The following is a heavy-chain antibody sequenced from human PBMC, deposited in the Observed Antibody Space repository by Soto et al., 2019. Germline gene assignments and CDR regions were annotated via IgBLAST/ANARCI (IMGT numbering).Heavy chain of an antibody. CDR3: ARRDSSGWFDWYYYGMDV. CDR1: GGSISSSSYY. J-gene: IGHJ6*02. CDR2: IYYSGST. V-gene: IGHV4-39*01. Sequence: SSETLSLTCTVSGGSISSSSYYWGWIRQPPGKGLEWIGSIYYSGSTYYNPSLKSRVTISVDTSKNQFSLKLSSVTAADTAVYYCARRDSSGWFDWYYYGMDVWGQGTTVTVSS. D-gene: IGHD6-19*01.